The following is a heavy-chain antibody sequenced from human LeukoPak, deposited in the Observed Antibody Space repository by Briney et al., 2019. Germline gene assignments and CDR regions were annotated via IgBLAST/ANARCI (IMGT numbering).Heavy chain of an antibody. V-gene: IGHV3-21*01. CDR3: ARDQVGATPLLDY. J-gene: IGHJ4*02. D-gene: IGHD1-26*01. CDR1: GFTFSSYS. Sequence: GGSLRLSCAASGFTFSSYSMNWVRQAPGKGLEWVSSISSSSSYIYYADSVKGRFTISRDNAKNSLYLQMYSLRAEDTAVYYCARDQVGATPLLDYWGQGTLVTVSS. CDR2: ISSSSSYI.